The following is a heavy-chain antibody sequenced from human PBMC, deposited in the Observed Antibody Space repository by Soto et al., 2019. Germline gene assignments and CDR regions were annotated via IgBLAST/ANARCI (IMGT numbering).Heavy chain of an antibody. CDR2: ISYDGSNK. V-gene: IGHV3-30-3*01. CDR1: GFTFSSYA. D-gene: IGHD2-21*02. Sequence: GGSLRLSCAASGFTFSSYAMHWVRQAPGKGLEWVAVISYDGSNKYYADSVKGRFTISRDNSKNTLYLQMNSLRAEDTAVYYCARSKVVTPAFDIWGQGTMVTVSS. J-gene: IGHJ3*02. CDR3: ARSKVVTPAFDI.